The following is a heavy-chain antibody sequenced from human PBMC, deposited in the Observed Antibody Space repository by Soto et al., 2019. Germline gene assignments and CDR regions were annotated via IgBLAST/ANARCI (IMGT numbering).Heavy chain of an antibody. J-gene: IGHJ4*02. CDR2: IYYSGST. Sequence: SETLSLTCTVSGGSISGYYWSWIRQPPGKGLEWIGYIYYSGSTYYNPSMKSRAGISVDSSKSQVSLKLTSVTAADTAVYFCARILMNYYRLDYWGQGALVTVSS. CDR1: GGSISGYY. CDR3: ARILMNYYRLDY. V-gene: IGHV4-59*08. D-gene: IGHD3-10*01.